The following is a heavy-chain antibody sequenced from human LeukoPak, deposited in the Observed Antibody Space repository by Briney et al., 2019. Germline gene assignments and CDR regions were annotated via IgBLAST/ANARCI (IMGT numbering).Heavy chain of an antibody. CDR3: ARAFYSSGFFFDY. Sequence: GESLKISCKGSGYSFTSHWIGWVRQMPGKGLEWMGVVYPGDSDTRYSPSLRGQVTISADKSINTACLQWSSLKASDTAMYYCARAFYSSGFFFDYWGQGTLVTVSS. CDR1: GYSFTSHW. D-gene: IGHD6-19*01. V-gene: IGHV5-51*01. CDR2: VYPGDSDT. J-gene: IGHJ4*02.